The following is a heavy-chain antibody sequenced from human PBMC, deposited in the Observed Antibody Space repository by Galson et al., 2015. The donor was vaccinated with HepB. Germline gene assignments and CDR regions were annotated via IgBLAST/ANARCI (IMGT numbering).Heavy chain of an antibody. CDR3: ARDACSSTSCYPNYYYYGMDV. D-gene: IGHD2-2*01. V-gene: IGHV3-33*08. Sequence: SLRLSCAASGFTFSSYHMHWVRQAPGKGLEWVAVIWYDGSNKNYADSVKGRFTISRDNSKNTLYLQMNSLRAEDTAVYYCARDACSSTSCYPNYYYYGMDVWGQGTTVTVSS. J-gene: IGHJ6*02. CDR2: IWYDGSNK. CDR1: GFTFSSYH.